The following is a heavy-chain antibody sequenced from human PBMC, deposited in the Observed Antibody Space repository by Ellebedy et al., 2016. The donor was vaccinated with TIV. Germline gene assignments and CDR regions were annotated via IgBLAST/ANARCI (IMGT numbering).Heavy chain of an antibody. Sequence: MPSETLSLTCTVSGGSISSYYWSRIRQPPGKGLEWIGYIYYSGSTNYNPSLKSRVTISVDTSKNQFSLKLSSVTAADTAVYYCARDAHLDGSPFGGYYYGMDVWGQGTTVTVSS. V-gene: IGHV4-59*01. CDR1: GGSISSYY. J-gene: IGHJ6*02. D-gene: IGHD3-16*01. CDR2: IYYSGST. CDR3: ARDAHLDGSPFGGYYYGMDV.